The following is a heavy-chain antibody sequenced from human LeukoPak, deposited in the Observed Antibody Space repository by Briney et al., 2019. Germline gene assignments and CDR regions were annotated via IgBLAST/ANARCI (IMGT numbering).Heavy chain of an antibody. D-gene: IGHD6-19*01. V-gene: IGHV4-39*01. CDR1: GGSISSSSYY. Sequence: PSETLSLTCTVSGGSISSSSYYWGWIRQPPGKGLEWIGSIYYSGSTYYNPSLKSRVTISVDTSKNQFSLKLSSVTAADTAVYYCARVPYSSGWYDYWGQGTLVTVSS. J-gene: IGHJ4*02. CDR3: ARVPYSSGWYDY. CDR2: IYYSGST.